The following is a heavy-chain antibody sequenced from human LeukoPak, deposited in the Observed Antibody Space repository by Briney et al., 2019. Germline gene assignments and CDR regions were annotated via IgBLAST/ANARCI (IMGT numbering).Heavy chain of an antibody. V-gene: IGHV3-74*01. Sequence: GGSLRLSCATSGFSFSTYWMHWVRQAPGKGLVWVSRINSDETDTTYADSVKGRFTISRDNAKNTLYLQMNSLRAEDTAIYYCVRDGYNWVHFDYWGQGTLVIVSS. J-gene: IGHJ4*02. CDR2: INSDETDT. D-gene: IGHD5-24*01. CDR3: VRDGYNWVHFDY. CDR1: GFSFSTYW.